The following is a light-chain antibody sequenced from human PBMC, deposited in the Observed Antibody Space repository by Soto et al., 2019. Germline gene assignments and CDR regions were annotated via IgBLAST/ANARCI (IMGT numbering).Light chain of an antibody. Sequence: DIRMTQSPSTLSASVGDRVTITCRASQNISPWLAWYQQKPGKAPKFLIYKAYTLESGVPSRFSGSGSGTEFTLTISSLQPDDFATYYCQQYNSYSTFGQGTKVDIK. CDR3: QQYNSYST. V-gene: IGKV1-5*03. CDR2: KAY. CDR1: QNISPW. J-gene: IGKJ1*01.